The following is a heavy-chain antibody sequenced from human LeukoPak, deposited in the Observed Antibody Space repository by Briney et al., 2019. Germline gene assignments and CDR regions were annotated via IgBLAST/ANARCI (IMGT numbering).Heavy chain of an antibody. D-gene: IGHD5-12*01. J-gene: IGHJ5*02. Sequence: PGGSLRLSCAASGFTFSSYAMHWVRQAPGKGLEWVAVISYDGSNKYYADSVKGRFTISRDNSKNTLYLQMNSLRAEDTAVYYCARGYSGYVRKDWFDPWGQGTLVTVSS. V-gene: IGHV3-30*01. CDR1: GFTFSSYA. CDR3: ARGYSGYVRKDWFDP. CDR2: ISYDGSNK.